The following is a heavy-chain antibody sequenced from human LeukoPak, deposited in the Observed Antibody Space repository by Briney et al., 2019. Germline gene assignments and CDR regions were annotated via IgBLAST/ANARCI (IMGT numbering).Heavy chain of an antibody. CDR3: ARGFPGYCFDY. J-gene: IGHJ4*02. V-gene: IGHV3-53*01. Sequence: GGSLRLSCAASGFTVSSNYMGWVRQAPGKGLEWVSVIYSGGSTYYADSVKGRFTISRDNSKNTLYLQMNSLRADDTAVYYCARGFPGYCFDYWGQGTLVTVSS. CDR1: GFTVSSNY. CDR2: IYSGGST. D-gene: IGHD6-13*01.